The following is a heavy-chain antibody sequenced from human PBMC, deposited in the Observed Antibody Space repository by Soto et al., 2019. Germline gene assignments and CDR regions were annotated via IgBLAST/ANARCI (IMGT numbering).Heavy chain of an antibody. CDR2: ISSSGSTI. CDR3: ARDYDFWSGYSNDAFDI. V-gene: IGHV3-48*03. D-gene: IGHD3-3*01. CDR1: GFTFSSYE. J-gene: IGHJ3*02. Sequence: PGGSLRLSCAASGFTFSSYEMNWVRQAPGKGLEWVSYISSSGSTIYYADSVKGRFTISRDNAKNSLYLQMNSLRAEDTAVYYCARDYDFWSGYSNDAFDIWGQGTMVTVSS.